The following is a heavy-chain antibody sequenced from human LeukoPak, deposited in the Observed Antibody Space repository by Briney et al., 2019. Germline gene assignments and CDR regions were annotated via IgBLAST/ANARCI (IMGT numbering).Heavy chain of an antibody. CDR2: ISSSSSTI. D-gene: IGHD2-2*01. CDR3: ARDPYSYCSSTSCQYYYYYYGMDV. CDR1: RFTFSDYY. Sequence: GGSLRLSCAGSRFTFSDYYMSWVRQAPGKGLEWVSYISSSSSTIYYADSVKGRFTISRDNAKNSLYLQMNSLRDEDTAVYYCARDPYSYCSSTSCQYYYYYYGMDVWGQGTTVTVSS. J-gene: IGHJ6*02. V-gene: IGHV3-11*04.